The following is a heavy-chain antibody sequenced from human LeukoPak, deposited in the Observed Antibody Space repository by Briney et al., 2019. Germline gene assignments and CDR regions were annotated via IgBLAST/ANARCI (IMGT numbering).Heavy chain of an antibody. CDR2: IYQSGST. V-gene: IGHV4-4*02. Sequence: SGTLSLTCAVSGGSISSSNWWSWVRLPPGQGLEWIGEIYQSGSTNYNPSLKSRVTISVDKSKNQFSLKLNSVTAADTAVYFCARGSPDTRYFDWAAVPYYCDNWGQGILVTISS. D-gene: IGHD3-9*01. CDR3: ARGSPDTRYFDWAAVPYYCDN. J-gene: IGHJ4*02. CDR1: GGSISSSNW.